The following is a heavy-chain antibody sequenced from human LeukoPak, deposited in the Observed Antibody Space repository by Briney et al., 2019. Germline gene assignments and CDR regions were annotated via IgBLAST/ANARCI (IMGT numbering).Heavy chain of an antibody. CDR3: ARGSGWYLRGYFQH. D-gene: IGHD6-19*01. CDR2: INHSGST. J-gene: IGHJ1*01. Sequence: PGGSLRLSCAASGFTFSRYWMSWVRQAPGKGLEWIGEINHSGSTNYNPSLKSRVTISVDTSKNQFSLKLSSVTAADTAVYYCARGSGWYLRGYFQHWGQGTLVTVSS. V-gene: IGHV4-34*01. CDR1: GFTFSRYW.